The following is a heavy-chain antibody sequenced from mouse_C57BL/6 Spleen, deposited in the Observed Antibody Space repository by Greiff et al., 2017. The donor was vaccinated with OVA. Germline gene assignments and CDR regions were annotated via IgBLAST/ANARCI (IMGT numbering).Heavy chain of an antibody. V-gene: IGHV5-4*01. CDR2: ISDGGSYT. CDR3: ARDGGGYAMDY. Sequence: EVQLQESGGGLVKPGGSLKLSCAASGFTFSSYAMSWVRQAPEKRLEWVATISDGGSYTYYPDNVKGRFTISRDNAKNNLYLQMSHRKSEDTAMYDCARDGGGYAMDYWGQGTSVTVSS. CDR1: GFTFSSYA. J-gene: IGHJ4*01.